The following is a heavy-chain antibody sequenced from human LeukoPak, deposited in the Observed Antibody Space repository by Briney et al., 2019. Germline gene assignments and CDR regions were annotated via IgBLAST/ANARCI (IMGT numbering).Heavy chain of an antibody. CDR3: ARNGNYEYYFDY. CDR1: GGSITSYY. Sequence: SETLSLTCAVSGGSITSYYWSWIRQPPGKGLEWIGYIYYSGSTNYNPSLKSRVTISVDTSKNQFSLKLSSVTAADTAVYYCARNGNYEYYFDYWGQGTLVTVSS. J-gene: IGHJ4*02. D-gene: IGHD4-11*01. V-gene: IGHV4-59*01. CDR2: IYYSGST.